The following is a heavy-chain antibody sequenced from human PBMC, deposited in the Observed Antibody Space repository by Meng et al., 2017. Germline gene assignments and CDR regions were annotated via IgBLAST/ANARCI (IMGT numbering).Heavy chain of an antibody. CDR1: GFTFSSYA. J-gene: IGHJ4*02. V-gene: IGHV3-23*01. CDR3: ADYIAAGLY. D-gene: IGHD6-13*01. CDR2: ISGSGGST. Sequence: EVRLLGSGGGLGKPGGSLRLPCAASGFTFSSYAMSWVRQAPGKGLEWVSAISGSGGSTYYADSVKGRFTISRDNSKNTLYLQMNSLRAEDTAVYYCADYIAAGLYWGQGTLVTVSS.